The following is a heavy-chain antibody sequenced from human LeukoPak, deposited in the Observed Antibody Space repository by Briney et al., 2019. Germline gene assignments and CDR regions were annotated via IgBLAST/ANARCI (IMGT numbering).Heavy chain of an antibody. Sequence: SETLSLSCTVSGASIITTDYYWGWIRQPPGKGLEYIGNLYYSGAIYYNPTLKSRLTISVDTSRNQFSLKLSSVTAADTAMYYCVRPFGEAVQITLGGVDFWGQGTLVTVSS. V-gene: IGHV4-39*07. J-gene: IGHJ4*02. D-gene: IGHD3-10*01. CDR3: VRPFGEAVQITLGGVDF. CDR2: LYYSGAI. CDR1: GASIITTDYY.